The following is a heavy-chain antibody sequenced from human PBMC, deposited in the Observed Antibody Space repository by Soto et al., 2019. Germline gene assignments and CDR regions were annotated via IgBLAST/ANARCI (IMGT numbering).Heavy chain of an antibody. D-gene: IGHD1-26*01. CDR1: GGSLTSPY. Sequence: SETPSLPPTVSGGSLTSPYLTLVRQPPGKGLEWIGYMYYSGRTNYNPSLKSRVTVSIDPSKNQFSLQMSSITAADTAVYYCARGVLLAPDVWGQGTTVTVSS. V-gene: IGHV4-59*08. J-gene: IGHJ6*02. CDR2: MYYSGRT. CDR3: ARGVLLAPDV.